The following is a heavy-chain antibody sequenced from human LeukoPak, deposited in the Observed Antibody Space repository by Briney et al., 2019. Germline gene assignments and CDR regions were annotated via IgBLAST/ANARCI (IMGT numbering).Heavy chain of an antibody. J-gene: IGHJ4*02. V-gene: IGHV4-38-2*01. Sequence: SETLSLTCSVSGYSFTSGHYWGWIGQPPGKGLEWIANIYHTGSAHYNPSLKSRVTISVDTSTNQFSLKLSSVTAADTAVYYCARYCTSTTCILRGFDYWGQGTLVTVSS. CDR1: GYSFTSGHY. CDR2: IYHTGSA. D-gene: IGHD2-2*01. CDR3: ARYCTSTTCILRGFDY.